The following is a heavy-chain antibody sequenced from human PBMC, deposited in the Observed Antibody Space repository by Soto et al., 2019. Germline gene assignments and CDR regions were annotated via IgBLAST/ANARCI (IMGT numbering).Heavy chain of an antibody. CDR3: ARSGVDTAMVRLGYYYYYGMDV. CDR1: GGTFSSYA. Sequence: SVKVSCKASGGTFSSYAISWVRQAPGQGLEWMGGIIPIFGTANYAQKFQGRVTITADESTSTAYMELSSLRSEDTAVYYCARSGVDTAMVRLGYYYYYGMDVWGQGTTVTVSS. J-gene: IGHJ6*02. D-gene: IGHD5-18*01. V-gene: IGHV1-69*13. CDR2: IIPIFGTA.